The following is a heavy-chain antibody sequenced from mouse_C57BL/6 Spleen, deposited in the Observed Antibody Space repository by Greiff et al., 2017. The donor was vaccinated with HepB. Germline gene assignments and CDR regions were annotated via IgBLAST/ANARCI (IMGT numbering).Heavy chain of an antibody. CDR2: IWTGGGT. V-gene: IGHV2-9-1*01. CDR1: GFSLTSYA. CDR3: ARNWGDGYYDYFDY. Sequence: VQLKESGPGLVAPSQSLSITCTVSGFSLTSYAISWVRQPPGKGLEWLGVIWTGGGTNYNSALKSRLSISKDNSKSQVFLKMNSLQTDDTARYYCARNWGDGYYDYFDYWGQGTTLTVSS. D-gene: IGHD2-3*01. J-gene: IGHJ2*01.